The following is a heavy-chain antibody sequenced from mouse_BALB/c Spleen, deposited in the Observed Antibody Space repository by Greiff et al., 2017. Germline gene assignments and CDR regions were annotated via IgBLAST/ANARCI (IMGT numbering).Heavy chain of an antibody. CDR2: VNPNNGGT. CDR3: ASGGNYVGAMDY. V-gene: IGHV1-26*01. CDR1: GYSFTGYY. Sequence: VQLQPSGPDLVKPGASVKISCTASGYSFTGYYMHWVKPSPGKSLEWIGRVNPNNGGTSYNQKFKGKAILTVDKSSSTAYMELRSLTSEDSAGYYCASGGNYVGAMDYWGQGTAVTVSS. D-gene: IGHD2-1*01. J-gene: IGHJ4*01.